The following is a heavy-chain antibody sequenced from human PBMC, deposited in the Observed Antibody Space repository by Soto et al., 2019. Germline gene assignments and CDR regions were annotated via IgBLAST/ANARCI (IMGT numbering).Heavy chain of an antibody. CDR1: GYRFTSYW. D-gene: IGHD1-26*01. V-gene: IGHV5-51*01. J-gene: IGHJ4*02. CDR2: IYPGDSDT. Sequence: GESLKISCQGSGYRFTSYWIGWVRQMPGKGLEWMGIIYPGDSDTRYSPSFQGQVTISADKSISTAYLQWSSLKASDTAMYYCARHPPSGSYRPYYFDYWGQGTLVTVSS. CDR3: ARHPPSGSYRPYYFDY.